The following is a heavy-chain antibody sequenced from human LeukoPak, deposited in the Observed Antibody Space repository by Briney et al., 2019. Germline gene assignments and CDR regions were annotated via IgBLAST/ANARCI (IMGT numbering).Heavy chain of an antibody. CDR1: GFTFSSYS. J-gene: IGHJ6*02. CDR2: ISSSSSTI. Sequence: GGSLRLSCAASGFTFSSYSMNWVRQAPGKGLEWVSYISSSSSTIYYADSVKGRFTISRDNAKNSLYLQMNSLRAEDTAVYYCARGRGLHLAKYYYYGMDVWGQGTTVTVSS. V-gene: IGHV3-48*01. CDR3: ARGRGLHLAKYYYYGMDV. D-gene: IGHD4-17*01.